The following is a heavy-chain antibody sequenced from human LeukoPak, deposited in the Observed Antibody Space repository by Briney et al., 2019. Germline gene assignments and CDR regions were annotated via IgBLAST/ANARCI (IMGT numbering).Heavy chain of an antibody. J-gene: IGHJ4*02. CDR1: GFTFSRHG. Sequence: GGSLRLSCAASGFTFSRHGMHWARHAPGKGLEWVANIKQDGSEKYYVDSVKGRFTISRDNAKNSLYLQMNGLRAEDTAVYYCARGEITMIVNYFDYWGQGTLVTVSS. CDR3: ARGEITMIVNYFDY. CDR2: IKQDGSEK. V-gene: IGHV3-7*01. D-gene: IGHD3-22*01.